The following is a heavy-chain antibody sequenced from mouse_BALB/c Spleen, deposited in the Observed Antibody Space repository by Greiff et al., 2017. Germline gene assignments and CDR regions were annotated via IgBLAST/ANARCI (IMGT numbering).Heavy chain of an antibody. J-gene: IGHJ2*01. CDR3: ARMGEKSGYYYGSSPFDY. Sequence: QVTLKECGPGILQPSQTLSLTCSFSGFSLSTSGMSVGWIRQPSGKGLEWLAHIWWNDDKYYNPALKSRLTISKDTSNNQVFLKIASVVTADTATYYCARMGEKSGYYYGSSPFDYWGQGTTLTVSS. D-gene: IGHD1-1*01. V-gene: IGHV8-8*01. CDR1: GFSLSTSGMS. CDR2: IWWNDDK.